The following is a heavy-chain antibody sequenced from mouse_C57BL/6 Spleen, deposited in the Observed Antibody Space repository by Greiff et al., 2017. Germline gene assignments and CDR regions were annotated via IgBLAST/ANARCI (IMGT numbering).Heavy chain of an antibody. CDR1: GFSLTSYG. CDR2: IWGGGST. J-gene: IGHJ4*01. CDR3: AKEREGYYAMDY. Sequence: VQRVESGPGLVQPSQSLSITCTVSGFSLTSYGVHWVRQSPGKGLEWLGVIWGGGSTDYNAAFMSRLSITKDNSKSQVFFKMNRLQADDTAIYYCAKEREGYYAMDYWGQGTSVTVSS. V-gene: IGHV2-5*01.